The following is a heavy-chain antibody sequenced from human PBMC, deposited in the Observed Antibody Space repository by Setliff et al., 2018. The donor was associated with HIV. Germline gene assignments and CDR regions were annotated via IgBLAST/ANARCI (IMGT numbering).Heavy chain of an antibody. D-gene: IGHD2-8*02. CDR2: IRSKINSYAT. CDR1: GLTFSGSA. V-gene: IGHV3-73*01. CDR3: AKSLLVAGNDY. J-gene: IGHJ4*02. Sequence: GGSLRLSCAASGLTFSGSAMRWVRQASGKGLEWVGRIRSKINSYATAYAASVKGRFTISRDDSKNTAYLQMNSLRADDTAVYYCAKSLLVAGNDYWGQGTLVTVSS.